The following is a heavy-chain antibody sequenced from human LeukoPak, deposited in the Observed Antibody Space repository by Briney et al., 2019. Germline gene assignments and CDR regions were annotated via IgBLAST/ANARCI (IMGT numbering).Heavy chain of an antibody. V-gene: IGHV1-2*02. CDR2: MNPNSGGA. D-gene: IGHD5-24*01. Sequence: ASVTVSCKASGYTFTGYYMDWVRQAPGQGLEWMGWMNPNSGGAKYAQKFQGRVTMTRDTSISTAYMELSGLRSDDTAVYYCARAPLAAMASTGVLFDLWGQGTLVTVSS. CDR3: ARAPLAAMASTGVLFDL. CDR1: GYTFTGYY. J-gene: IGHJ5*02.